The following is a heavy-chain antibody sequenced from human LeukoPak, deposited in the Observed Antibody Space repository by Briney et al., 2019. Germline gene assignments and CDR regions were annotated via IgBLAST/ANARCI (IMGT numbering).Heavy chain of an antibody. Sequence: PSETLSLTCTVSGGSISSNSYYWGWIRQPPGKGLEWIGSIYYSGSTYYNPSLKSRVTISVDTSKNQFSLKLSSVTAADTAVYYCARDIWREAYFDYWGQGTLVTVSS. CDR1: GGSISSNSYY. D-gene: IGHD3-3*01. V-gene: IGHV4-39*02. CDR3: ARDIWREAYFDY. J-gene: IGHJ4*02. CDR2: IYYSGST.